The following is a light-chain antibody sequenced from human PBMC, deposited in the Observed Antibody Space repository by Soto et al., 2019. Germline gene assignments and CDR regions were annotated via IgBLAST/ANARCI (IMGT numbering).Light chain of an antibody. CDR2: GIS. CDR1: QSVDNRY. J-gene: IGKJ2*01. CDR3: QQYSSLPHT. V-gene: IGKV3-20*01. Sequence: ESVLTQSPGTLSLSPGERATLSCRASQSVDNRYFAWYQQKPGQAPRLLIYGISSRATGIPDRFSGSGSGTDFTLTISRLEPEEFVVYYCQQYSSLPHTFGQGTKLEVK.